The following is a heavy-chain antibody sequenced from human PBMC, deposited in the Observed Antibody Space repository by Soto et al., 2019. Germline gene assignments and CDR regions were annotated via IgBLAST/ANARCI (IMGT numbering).Heavy chain of an antibody. V-gene: IGHV3-23*01. J-gene: IGHJ3*02. CDR2: ILVGGST. D-gene: IGHD2-8*02. CDR1: GFTCSSYD. Sequence: PGGSLRLSCAASGFTCSSYDMSWVRQAPGKGLEWVSTILVGGSTHYPDSVKGRFTISRDNSKNTAFLQMNSLTAGDTAVYYCAKATATGGGAFDICGQGXVVTV. CDR3: AKATATGGGAFDI.